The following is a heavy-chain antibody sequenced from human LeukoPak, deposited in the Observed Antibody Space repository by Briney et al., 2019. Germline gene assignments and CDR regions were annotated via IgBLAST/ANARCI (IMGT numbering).Heavy chain of an antibody. CDR1: GFTFSSYA. CDR2: ISGSGGST. V-gene: IGHV3-23*01. J-gene: IGHJ4*02. D-gene: IGHD4-17*01. Sequence: GGSLRLSCAASGFTFSSYAMSWVRQAPGKGLEWVSAISGSGGSTYYADSVKGRFTISRDNSKNTLYLQMNSLRAEDTAIYYCARHTAGRAYGDFDSWGQGTLVAVSS. CDR3: ARHTAGRAYGDFDS.